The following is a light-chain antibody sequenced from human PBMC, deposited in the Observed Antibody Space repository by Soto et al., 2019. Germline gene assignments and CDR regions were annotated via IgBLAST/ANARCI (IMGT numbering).Light chain of an antibody. CDR3: ENYDGSLPWT. Sequence: VLTQSPATLSLSPGERATLSCRASQSLSNNYLAWYQKKPVKSPRLLISGASTRASGIPDRFSGSGCGTDFTFTITRPEPEDFAGYYCENYDGSLPWTVGPGTKV. CDR2: GAS. V-gene: IGKV3-20*01. CDR1: QSLSNNY. J-gene: IGKJ1*01.